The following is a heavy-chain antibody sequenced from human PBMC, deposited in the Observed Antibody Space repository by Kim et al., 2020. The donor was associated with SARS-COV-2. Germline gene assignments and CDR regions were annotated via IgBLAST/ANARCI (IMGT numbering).Heavy chain of an antibody. V-gene: IGHV3-21*01. CDR2: ISSSSSYI. CDR1: GFTFSSYS. CDR3: ACVAAAGPTVYYYYAMDV. Sequence: GGSLRLSCAASGFTFSSYSMNWVRQAPGKGLEWVSCISSSSSYIYYADSVKGRFTISRDNAKNSLYLQMNNLRAEDTAVYYCACVAAAGPTVYYYYAMDVWGQGTTVTVSS. J-gene: IGHJ6*02. D-gene: IGHD6-13*01.